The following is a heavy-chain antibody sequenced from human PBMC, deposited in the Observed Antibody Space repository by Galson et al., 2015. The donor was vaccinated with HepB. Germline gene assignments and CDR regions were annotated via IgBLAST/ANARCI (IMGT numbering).Heavy chain of an antibody. V-gene: IGHV1-18*01. D-gene: IGHD6-19*01. Sequence: SVKVSCKASGYTFTSYGISWVRQAPGQGLEWMGWISAYNGNTNYAQKLQGRVTMTTDTSTSTAYMEMRSLRSDDTAVYYCASGTGGDSSGWLYYFDYWGQGTLVTVSS. CDR3: ASGTGGDSSGWLYYFDY. J-gene: IGHJ4*02. CDR2: ISAYNGNT. CDR1: GYTFTSYG.